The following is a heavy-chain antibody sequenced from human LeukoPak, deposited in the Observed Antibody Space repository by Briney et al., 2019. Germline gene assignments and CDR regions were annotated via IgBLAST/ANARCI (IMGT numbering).Heavy chain of an antibody. D-gene: IGHD4/OR15-4a*01. J-gene: IGHJ4*02. CDR3: AKDEGAFPNYFDY. CDR2: IWYDGSNK. V-gene: IGHV3-30*02. Sequence: GGSLRLSCAASGFTFSSYGMHWVRQAPGKGLEWVAVIWYDGSNKYYADSVKGRFTISRDNSKNTLYLQMNSLRAEDTAVYYCAKDEGAFPNYFDYWGQGTLVTVSS. CDR1: GFTFSSYG.